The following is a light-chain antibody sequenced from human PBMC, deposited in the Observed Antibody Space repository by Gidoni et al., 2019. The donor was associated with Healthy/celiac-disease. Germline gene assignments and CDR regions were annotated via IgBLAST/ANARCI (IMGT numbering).Light chain of an antibody. Sequence: DSQMSQSPSSLYAPVGDRVTITCLASQSISSYLNWYQQKPGKAPKLLIYAASSLQSGVPSRFSGSGSGTDFTLTISSLQPEDFATYYCQQSYSTPRTFGQGTKVEIK. J-gene: IGKJ1*01. CDR3: QQSYSTPRT. V-gene: IGKV1-39*01. CDR2: AAS. CDR1: QSISSY.